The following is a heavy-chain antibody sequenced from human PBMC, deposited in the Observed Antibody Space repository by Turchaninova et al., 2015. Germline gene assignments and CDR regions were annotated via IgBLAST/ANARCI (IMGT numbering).Heavy chain of an antibody. CDR1: GFAFSNYA. CDR2: VGGSCCNT. D-gene: IGHD1-26*01. V-gene: IGHV3-23*04. J-gene: IGHJ4*02. CDR3: AKAGGIIRLGIDY. Sequence: EVQLVESGGSLVQPGGSLRLSCGASGFAFSNYAMNGVRQAPGKGLGWVSAVGGSCCNTYYADSVKGRFTISRDNSKNTLYLQVNSLRAGDTAVYYCAKAGGIIRLGIDYWGQGTLVTVSS.